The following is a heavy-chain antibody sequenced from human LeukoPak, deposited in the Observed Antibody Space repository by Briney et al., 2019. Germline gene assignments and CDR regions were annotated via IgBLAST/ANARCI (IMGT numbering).Heavy chain of an antibody. D-gene: IGHD3-10*01. CDR2: IRYDGSNK. Sequence: GGSLRLSCAASGFTFSSYGMHWVRQAPGKVLEWVAFIRYDGSNKYYADSVKGRFTISRDNSKNTLYLQMNSLRAEDTAVYYCAKAMLAGLLSGSALNWGQGTLVTVSS. V-gene: IGHV3-30*02. CDR1: GFTFSSYG. J-gene: IGHJ4*02. CDR3: AKAMLAGLLSGSALN.